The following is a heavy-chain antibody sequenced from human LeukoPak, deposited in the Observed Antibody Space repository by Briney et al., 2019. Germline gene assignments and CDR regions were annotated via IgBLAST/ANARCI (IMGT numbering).Heavy chain of an antibody. J-gene: IGHJ3*02. Sequence: GTSLRLSCAASGFTFTSYAFHWVRQAPGKGLEWVAFISYNGIKKYKSDSMEGRFTISRDNSENTLYLQMNSLKPEDTAVYYCAGDPHDILRWANAFDIWGQGTMVTVSS. CDR1: GFTFTSYA. CDR2: ISYNGIKK. D-gene: IGHD3-9*01. CDR3: AGDPHDILRWANAFDI. V-gene: IGHV3-30*04.